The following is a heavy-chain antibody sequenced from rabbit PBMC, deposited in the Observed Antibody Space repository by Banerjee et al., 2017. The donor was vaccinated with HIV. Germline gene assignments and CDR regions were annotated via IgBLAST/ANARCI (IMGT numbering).Heavy chain of an antibody. CDR1: GFSFSNKYV. CDR3: VRDSL. CDR2: INTSSGNT. J-gene: IGHJ4*01. V-gene: IGHV1S40*01. Sequence: QSLEESGGDLVKPGASLTLTCTASGFSFSNKYVMCWVRQAPGKGLEWIACINTSSGNTVYATWAKGRFTISRTSSTTVALQMTSLTAADTATYFCVRDSLWGPGTLVTVS.